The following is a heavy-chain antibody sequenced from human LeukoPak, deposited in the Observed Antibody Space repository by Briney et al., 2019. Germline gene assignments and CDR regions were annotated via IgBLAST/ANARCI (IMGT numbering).Heavy chain of an antibody. CDR2: MNPNSGNT. J-gene: IGHJ3*02. V-gene: IGHV1-8*03. Sequence: ASVKVSCKASGYTFTSYDINWVRQATGQGLEWMGWMNPNSGNTGYAQKFQGRVTITRNTSISTAYMELSSLRSEDTAVYYCARAPSQAVTYYDFWSGYSSQKRYAFDIWGQGTMVTVSS. D-gene: IGHD3-3*01. CDR1: GYTFTSYD. CDR3: ARAPSQAVTYYDFWSGYSSQKRYAFDI.